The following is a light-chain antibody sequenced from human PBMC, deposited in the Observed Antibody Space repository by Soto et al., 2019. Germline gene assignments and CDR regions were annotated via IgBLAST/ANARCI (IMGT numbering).Light chain of an antibody. J-gene: IGKJ1*01. CDR1: QSVSNRY. Sequence: PGERATLSCWASQSVSNRYLAWYQQKPGQAPRPLVYDVSNRATGIPARFSGGGSGTDFTLTISNLEPEDFAVYYCQQRSDWPWTFGQGTKVDI. CDR2: DVS. CDR3: QQRSDWPWT. V-gene: IGKV3-11*01.